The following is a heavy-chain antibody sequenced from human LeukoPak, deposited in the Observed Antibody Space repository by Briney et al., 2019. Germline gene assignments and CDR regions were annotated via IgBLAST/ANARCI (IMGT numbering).Heavy chain of an antibody. CDR3: ARAILQRWLAQGDAFDI. J-gene: IGHJ3*02. CDR2: IIPIFGTA. Sequence: SVKVSCEASGGTFSSYAISWVRQAPGQGLEWMGGIIPIFGTANYAQKFQGRVTITADESTSTAYMELSSLRSEDTAVYYCARAILQRWLAQGDAFDIWGQGTMVTVSS. V-gene: IGHV1-69*13. CDR1: GGTFSSYA. D-gene: IGHD6-19*01.